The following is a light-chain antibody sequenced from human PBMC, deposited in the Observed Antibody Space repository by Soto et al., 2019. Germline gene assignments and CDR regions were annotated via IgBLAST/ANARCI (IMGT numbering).Light chain of an antibody. J-gene: IGKJ2*03. CDR3: RTFPTLLLLS. V-gene: IGKV3-15*01. CDR1: ENIGST. CDR2: YAS. Sequence: ITQGAAPMTKTQRERATLSCRSSENIGSTLAWYQQKPGQAPRLLFYYASTRATGVPARFSGSGSGTEFTLTISCLQSEDFAIYYCRTFPTLLLLSF.